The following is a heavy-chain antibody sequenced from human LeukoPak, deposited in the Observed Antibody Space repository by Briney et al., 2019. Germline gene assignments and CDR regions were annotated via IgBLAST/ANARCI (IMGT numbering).Heavy chain of an antibody. Sequence: PSETLSLTCTVSGGSISSYYWSWIRQPPGKGLEWIGYIYYSGSINYNPSLKSRVTISVDTSKNQFSLKLSSVTAADTAVYYCARDITYGIDYWGQGTLVTVSS. D-gene: IGHD1-14*01. CDR2: IYYSGSI. CDR1: GGSISSYY. J-gene: IGHJ4*02. V-gene: IGHV4-59*01. CDR3: ARDITYGIDY.